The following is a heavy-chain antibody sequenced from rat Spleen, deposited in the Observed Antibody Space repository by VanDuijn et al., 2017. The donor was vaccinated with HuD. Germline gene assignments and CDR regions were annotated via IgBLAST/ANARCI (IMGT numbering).Heavy chain of an antibody. CDR2: ITNASGGT. Sequence: EVQLVESGGGLVQPGRSLKLSCVTSGFTFNYYWMTWIRQAPGKGLEWVASITNASGGTHYPDSVKGRFTISRDIAKSTLYLKMNTLTSEDTATYYCTTGERGFAYWGQGTLVTVSS. CDR1: GFTFNYYW. CDR3: TTGERGFAY. V-gene: IGHV5-31*01. J-gene: IGHJ3*01.